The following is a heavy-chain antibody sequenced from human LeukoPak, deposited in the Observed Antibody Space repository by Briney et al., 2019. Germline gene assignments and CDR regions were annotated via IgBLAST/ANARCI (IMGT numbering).Heavy chain of an antibody. CDR1: GGPFSGYY. CDR3: ASGVVPAVSHY. J-gene: IGHJ4*02. CDR2: INRSGTT. V-gene: IGHV4-34*01. Sequence: SETLSLTCAVYGGPFSGYYWSWIRQPPGKGLEWIGEINRSGTTKYNPSLKSRVTISVDTSKNQFSLKLSSVTAADTAVYYCASGVVPAVSHYWGQGTLVTVSP. D-gene: IGHD2-2*01.